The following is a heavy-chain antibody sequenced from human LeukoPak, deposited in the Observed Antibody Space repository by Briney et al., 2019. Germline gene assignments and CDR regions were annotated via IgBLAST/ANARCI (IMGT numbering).Heavy chain of an antibody. CDR3: TSVKGYSYGYAY. J-gene: IGHJ4*02. Sequence: PGGSLRLSCAASGFTVSNTWMSWVRQAPGQGLEWVGRIKSKTDGGTTDYAAPVKGRFTISGDDSKNTLYLQMNSLKTEDTAVYYCTSVKGYSYGYAYWGQGTLVTVSS. D-gene: IGHD5-18*01. CDR1: GFTVSNTW. CDR2: IKSKTDGGTT. V-gene: IGHV3-15*01.